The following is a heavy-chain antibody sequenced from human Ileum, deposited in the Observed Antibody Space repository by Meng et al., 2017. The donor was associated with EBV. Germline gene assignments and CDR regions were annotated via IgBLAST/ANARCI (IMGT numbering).Heavy chain of an antibody. CDR1: GGSISSSDW. Sequence: QVQLPESGPGLGKPSGALSLPCAVSGGSISSSDWWSWVRQPPGKGLEWIGEIYRGGGTNYNASLKSRVTISVDTSKNHFSLKLNSVTAADTAVYYCARVRVIPAAIGFDYWGQGTLVTVSS. D-gene: IGHD2-2*02. J-gene: IGHJ4*02. V-gene: IGHV4-4*02. CDR2: IYRGGGT. CDR3: ARVRVIPAAIGFDY.